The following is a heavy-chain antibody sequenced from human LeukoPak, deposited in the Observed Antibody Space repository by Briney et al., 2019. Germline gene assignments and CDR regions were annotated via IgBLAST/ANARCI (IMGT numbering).Heavy chain of an antibody. Sequence: ASVKVSCKASGYTFTNYGISWVRQAPGQGLEWMAWISVYNGDTNYAQNFQGRVTLTTDASTSTAYMELSRLRSDDTAVYYCAREIDYYDSSGYAIDYWGQGTLVTVSS. CDR2: ISVYNGDT. D-gene: IGHD3-22*01. V-gene: IGHV1-18*01. CDR1: GYTFTNYG. CDR3: AREIDYYDSSGYAIDY. J-gene: IGHJ4*02.